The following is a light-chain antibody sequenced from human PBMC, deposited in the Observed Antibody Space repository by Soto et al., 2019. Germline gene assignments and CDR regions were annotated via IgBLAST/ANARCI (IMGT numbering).Light chain of an antibody. CDR2: EVS. CDR1: SSDVGDYNY. J-gene: IGLJ1*01. Sequence: QSVLTQPASVSGSPGQSITISCTGTSSDVGDYNYVSWYQQHPGKAPKLMIYEVSERPSGVSNRFSGSKSGNTASLTISGLQAEDEADYYCSSYTSRSLYVFGTGTKVTVL. V-gene: IGLV2-14*01. CDR3: SSYTSRSLYV.